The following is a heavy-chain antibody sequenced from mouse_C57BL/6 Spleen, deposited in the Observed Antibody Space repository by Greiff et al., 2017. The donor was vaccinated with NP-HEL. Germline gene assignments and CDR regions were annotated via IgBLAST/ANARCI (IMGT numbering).Heavy chain of an antibody. V-gene: IGHV5-4*03. Sequence: DVMLVESGGGLVKPGGSLKLSCAASGFTFSSYAMSWVRQTPEKRLEWVATISDGGSYTYYPDNVKGRFTISRDNAKNNLYLQMSHLKSEDTAMYYCARGYYDYGPYYFDYWGQGTTLTVSS. CDR2: ISDGGSYT. CDR3: ARGYYDYGPYYFDY. CDR1: GFTFSSYA. D-gene: IGHD2-4*01. J-gene: IGHJ2*01.